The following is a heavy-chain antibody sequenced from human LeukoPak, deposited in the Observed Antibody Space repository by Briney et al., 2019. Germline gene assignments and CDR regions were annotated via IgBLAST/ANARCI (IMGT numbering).Heavy chain of an antibody. V-gene: IGHV3-30-3*01. D-gene: IGHD2-15*01. CDR2: ISYDGSNK. Sequence: GGSVRLSCAASGFTFSSYAMHWVRQAPGKGLEWVAVISYDGSNKYYADSVKGRFTISRDNSKNTLYLQMNSLRAEDTAVYYCARAGWDIWGQGTMVTVS. CDR3: ARAGWDI. J-gene: IGHJ3*02. CDR1: GFTFSSYA.